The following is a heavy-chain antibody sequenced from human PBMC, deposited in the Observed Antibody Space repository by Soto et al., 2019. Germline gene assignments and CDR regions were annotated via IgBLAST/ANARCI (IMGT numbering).Heavy chain of an antibody. D-gene: IGHD5-12*01. CDR2: IYYSGST. Sequence: QLQLQESGPGLVKPSETLSLTCTVSGGSISSSSYYWGWIRQPPGKGLEWIGSIYYSGSTYYNPSLKSRVTISVDTSKNQVSLKLSSVTAADTAVYYCARRWRWLQSSYFDYWGQGTLVTVSS. V-gene: IGHV4-39*01. CDR1: GGSISSSSYY. J-gene: IGHJ4*02. CDR3: ARRWRWLQSSYFDY.